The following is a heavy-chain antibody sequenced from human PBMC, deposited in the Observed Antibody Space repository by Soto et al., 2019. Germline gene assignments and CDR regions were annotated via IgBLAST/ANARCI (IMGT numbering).Heavy chain of an antibody. CDR3: ALSSRNSIVVVITTLDY. Sequence: QVQLVQSGAEVKKPGASVKVSCKASGYTFTSYAMHWVRQAPGQRLEWMGWINAGNGNTKYSQKFQGRVTITRDTSESTAYMELGSLRSEDTAVYYCALSSRNSIVVVITTLDYWCQGTLVTVSS. D-gene: IGHD3-22*01. V-gene: IGHV1-3*01. CDR2: INAGNGNT. CDR1: GYTFTSYA. J-gene: IGHJ4*02.